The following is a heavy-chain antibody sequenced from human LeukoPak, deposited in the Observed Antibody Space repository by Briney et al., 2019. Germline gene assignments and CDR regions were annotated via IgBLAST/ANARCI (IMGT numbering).Heavy chain of an antibody. V-gene: IGHV3-21*04. Sequence: GGSLRLSCAASGFTFSSYSMNWVRQAPGKGLEWVSFISSSSSYKYADSVKGRFTNSRDNAKNSLYLQMNSLRAEDTAVYYCARRIAAAGTWFDPWGQGTLVTVSS. CDR2: ISSSSSY. CDR3: ARRIAAAGTWFDP. CDR1: GFTFSSYS. D-gene: IGHD6-13*01. J-gene: IGHJ5*02.